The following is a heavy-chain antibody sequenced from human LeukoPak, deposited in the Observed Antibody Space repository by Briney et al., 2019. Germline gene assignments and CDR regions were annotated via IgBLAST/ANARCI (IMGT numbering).Heavy chain of an antibody. Sequence: GESLKISCKGSGYSFTSYWIGWVRQMPGKGLEWMGIIYPGDSDTRYSPSFQGQVTISADKSISTAYLQWGSLKALDTAVYYCARVQCGGGSCYSGWRIYYYGMDVWGQGITVTVSS. J-gene: IGHJ6*02. CDR3: ARVQCGGGSCYSGWRIYYYGMDV. CDR1: GYSFTSYW. V-gene: IGHV5-51*01. D-gene: IGHD2-15*01. CDR2: IYPGDSDT.